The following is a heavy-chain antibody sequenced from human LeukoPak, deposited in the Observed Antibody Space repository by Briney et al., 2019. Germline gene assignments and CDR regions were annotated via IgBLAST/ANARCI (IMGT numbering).Heavy chain of an antibody. V-gene: IGHV3-30-3*01. D-gene: IGHD1-26*01. J-gene: IGHJ4*02. CDR1: GFTFSSYA. Sequence: GGSLRLSCAASGFTFSSYAMHWVRQAPGKGLEWVAVISYDGSNKHYADSVKGRFTISRDNSKNTLYLQMNSLRAEDTAVYYCARGEAVDYWGQGTLVTVSS. CDR2: ISYDGSNK. CDR3: ARGEAVDY.